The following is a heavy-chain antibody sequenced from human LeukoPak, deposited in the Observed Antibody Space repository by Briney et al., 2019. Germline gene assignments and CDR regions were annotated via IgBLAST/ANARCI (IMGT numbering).Heavy chain of an antibody. CDR1: GGSFSGYC. V-gene: IGHV4-34*01. Sequence: PSETLSLTCAVYGGSFSGYCWSWIRQPPGKGLEWIGEINHSGSTNYNPSLKSRVTISVDTSKNQFSLKLSSVTAADTAVYYCARGGGFGELYSWGHGTLVTVSS. CDR2: INHSGST. J-gene: IGHJ5*01. D-gene: IGHD3-10*01. CDR3: ARGGGFGELYS.